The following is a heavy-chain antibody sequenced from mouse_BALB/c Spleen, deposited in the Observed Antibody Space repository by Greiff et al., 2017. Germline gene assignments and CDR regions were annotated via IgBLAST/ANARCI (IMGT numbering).Heavy chain of an antibody. CDR1: GFTFSSYA. CDR2: ISSGGSYT. J-gene: IGHJ4*01. CDR3: ARGGGLYAMDY. V-gene: IGHV5-9-4*01. Sequence: EVHLVESGGGLVKPGGSLKLSCAASGFTFSSYAMSWVRQSPEKRLEWVAEISSGGSYTYYPDTVTGRFTISRDNAKNTLYLEMSSLRSEDTAMYYCARGGGLYAMDYWGQGTSVTVSS.